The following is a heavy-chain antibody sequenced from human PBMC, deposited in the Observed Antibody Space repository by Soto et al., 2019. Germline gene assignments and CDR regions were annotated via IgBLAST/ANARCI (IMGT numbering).Heavy chain of an antibody. D-gene: IGHD2-15*01. J-gene: IGHJ5*02. CDR1: GFTFSSYW. Sequence: GGSLRLSCSVSGFTFSSYWMNWVRQAPGKGLEWVAIIRKDGGERLYVDSVKGWFTISRDNSKNTLYLQMNSLRAEDTAVYYCAKDQLLYIAWFGPWGQGTLVTVSS. CDR3: AKDQLLYIAWFGP. CDR2: IRKDGGER. V-gene: IGHV3-7*03.